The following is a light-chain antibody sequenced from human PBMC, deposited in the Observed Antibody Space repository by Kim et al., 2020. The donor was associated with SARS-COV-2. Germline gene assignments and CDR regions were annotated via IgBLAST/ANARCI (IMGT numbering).Light chain of an antibody. CDR2: EVT. J-gene: IGLJ1*01. Sequence: GQSETISCTRTSSGVGGYNYVSWYQHHPGKAPKLMLYEVTKRPSGVPDRFSGSKSGNTASLTVSGLQAEDEADYYCGSYVGNNNFVFGTGTKVTVL. CDR1: SSGVGGYNY. V-gene: IGLV2-8*01. CDR3: GSYVGNNNFV.